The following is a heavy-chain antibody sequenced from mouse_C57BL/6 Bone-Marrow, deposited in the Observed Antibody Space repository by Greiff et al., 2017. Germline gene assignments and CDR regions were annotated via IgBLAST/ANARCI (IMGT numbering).Heavy chain of an antibody. D-gene: IGHD1-1*01. CDR1: GYTFTSYW. V-gene: IGHV1-69*01. CDR2: IDPSDSYT. Sequence: QVQLQQPGAELVMPGASVKLSCKASGYTFTSYWMHWVKQRPGQGLEWIGEIDPSDSYTNYNQKFKGKSTLTVDKSSSTAYMQLSSLTSEDSAVYYCARGYGSSPFAYGGQGTLVTVSA. J-gene: IGHJ3*01. CDR3: ARGYGSSPFAY.